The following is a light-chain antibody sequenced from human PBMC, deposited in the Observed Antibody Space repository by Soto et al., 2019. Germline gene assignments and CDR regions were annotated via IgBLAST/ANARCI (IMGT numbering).Light chain of an antibody. CDR1: ESVSSY. Sequence: EIVMTQSPATLSVSPGERATLSCRASESVSSYLAWYQQKPGQAPRLLIYDASNRATGIPARFSGSGSGTDFTLTISSLEPEDFAVYYCQQRSNWPPSTFGQGTLLEI. V-gene: IGKV3-11*01. CDR2: DAS. CDR3: QQRSNWPPST. J-gene: IGKJ5*01.